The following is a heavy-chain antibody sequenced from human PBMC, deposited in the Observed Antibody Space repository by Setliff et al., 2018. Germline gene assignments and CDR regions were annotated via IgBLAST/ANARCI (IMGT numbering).Heavy chain of an antibody. J-gene: IGHJ6*03. CDR2: IVPKFGTP. Sequence: ASVKVSCKASGGTFSNYCISWVRQAPGQGLEWMGGIVPKFGTPNRSQKFQGRVTITADESTSTAYMELSGLTSEDTAVYYCASHFLTVMKYYYYMDVWGKGTTVTVSS. D-gene: IGHD5-18*01. CDR1: GGTFSNYC. V-gene: IGHV1-69*13. CDR3: ASHFLTVMKYYYYMDV.